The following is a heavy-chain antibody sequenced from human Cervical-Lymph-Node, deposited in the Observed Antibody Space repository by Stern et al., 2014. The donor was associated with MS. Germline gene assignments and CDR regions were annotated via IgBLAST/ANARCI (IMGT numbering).Heavy chain of an antibody. CDR1: GSTFSTSW. V-gene: IGHV3-7*01. Sequence: VQLVESGGGLVQPGGSQRLSCVASGSTFSTSWMSLVRQAPGKGLEWVANIKRDGSETYYLDSVKGRFTISRDNAKSSLYLEMNSLRAEDTAVYYCTRFLQSGWSDLFDSWGRGTLVTVSS. CDR3: TRFLQSGWSDLFDS. J-gene: IGHJ5*01. CDR2: IKRDGSET. D-gene: IGHD6-19*01.